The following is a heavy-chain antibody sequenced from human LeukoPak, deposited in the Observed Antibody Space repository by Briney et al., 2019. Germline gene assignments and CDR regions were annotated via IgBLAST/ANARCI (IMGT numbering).Heavy chain of an antibody. D-gene: IGHD1-26*01. V-gene: IGHV4-34*01. Sequence: SETLSLTCAVYGGSFSGYYWSWIRQPPGKGLEWIGEINRSGSTNYNPSLKSRVTISVDTSKNQFSLKLSSVTAADTAVYYCARHSRYYGGDYWGQGTLVTVSS. CDR2: INRSGST. CDR3: ARHSRYYGGDY. J-gene: IGHJ4*02. CDR1: GGSFSGYY.